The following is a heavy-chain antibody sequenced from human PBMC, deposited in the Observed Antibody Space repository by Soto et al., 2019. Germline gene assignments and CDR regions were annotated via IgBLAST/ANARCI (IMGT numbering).Heavy chain of an antibody. V-gene: IGHV3-48*02. Sequence: EVQLVEAGGGLVQPGGSLRLSCAASGFTFSSYSMNWVRQAPGKGLEWVSYISSSSSTIYYAESVKGRFTISRDNAKNSLYQQMNRLRDEDTAVYYCARDPVYSNYDYYYYYGMDVWGQGTTVTVSS. CDR3: ARDPVYSNYDYYYYYGMDV. D-gene: IGHD4-4*01. CDR2: ISSSSSTI. CDR1: GFTFSSYS. J-gene: IGHJ6*02.